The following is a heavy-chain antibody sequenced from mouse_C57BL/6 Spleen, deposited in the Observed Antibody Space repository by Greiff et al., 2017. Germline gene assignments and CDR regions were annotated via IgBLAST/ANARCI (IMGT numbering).Heavy chain of an antibody. V-gene: IGHV5-4*03. CDR3: ARGELPTIWYFDV. CDR1: GFTFSSYA. D-gene: IGHD1-3*01. J-gene: IGHJ1*03. CDR2: ISDGGSYT. Sequence: EVKLMESGGGLVKPGGSLKLSCAASGFTFSSYAMSWVRQTPEKRLEWVATISDGGSYTYYPDNVKGRFTISRDNAKNNLYLQMSHLKSEDTAMYYCARGELPTIWYFDVWGTGTTVTVSS.